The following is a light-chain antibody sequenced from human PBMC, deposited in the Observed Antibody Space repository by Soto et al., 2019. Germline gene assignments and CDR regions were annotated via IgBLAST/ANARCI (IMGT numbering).Light chain of an antibody. V-gene: IGLV7-43*01. Sequence: QSVVTQEPSLTGSPGGTVTITCASSSGAVTSGSYLNWFQQQPGQAPRPMIHSTRNKYSSTPDRFSGSLLGGKAALTVSGVQPDDEADYYCLFYYGSSLLFGGGTKLTVL. CDR2: STR. CDR3: LFYYGSSLL. J-gene: IGLJ3*02. CDR1: SGAVTSGSY.